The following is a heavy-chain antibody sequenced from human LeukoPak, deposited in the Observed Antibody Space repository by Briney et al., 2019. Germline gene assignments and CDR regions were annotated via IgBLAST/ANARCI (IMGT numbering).Heavy chain of an antibody. J-gene: IGHJ4*02. CDR2: INWNGGST. V-gene: IGHV3-20*04. CDR1: GFTFDDYG. CDR3: ARDQESQWLAEFDY. D-gene: IGHD6-19*01. Sequence: GGSLRLSCAASGFTFDDYGMSWVRQAPGKGLEWVSGINWNGGSTGYADSVKGRFTISRDNAKNSLYLQMNSLRAEDTALYYCARDQESQWLAEFDYWGQGTLVTVSS.